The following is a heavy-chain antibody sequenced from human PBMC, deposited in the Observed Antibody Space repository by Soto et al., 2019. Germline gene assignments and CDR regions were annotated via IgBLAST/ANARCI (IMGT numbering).Heavy chain of an antibody. V-gene: IGHV4-30-4*01. Sequence: SETLSLTSTVADGSISSGDYYWSWIRQPPGKGLEWIGYIYYSGSANYNPSLKSRVTISVDTSKNQFSLKLSSVTAADTAVYYCARRYSGYGDYWGQGTLVTVSS. CDR3: ARRYSGYGDY. D-gene: IGHD5-12*01. CDR1: DGSISSGDYY. J-gene: IGHJ4*02. CDR2: IYYSGSA.